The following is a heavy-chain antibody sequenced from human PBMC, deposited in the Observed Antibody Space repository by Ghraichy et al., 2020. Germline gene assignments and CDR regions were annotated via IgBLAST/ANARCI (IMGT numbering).Heavy chain of an antibody. CDR1: GFTFSSYG. CDR3: AKEYIVVVTAGGMDV. J-gene: IGHJ6*02. D-gene: IGHD2-21*02. CDR2: ISYDGSNK. Sequence: GGSLRLSCAASGFTFSSYGMHWVRQAPGKGLEWVAVISYDGSNKYYADSVKGRFTISRDNSKNTLYLQMNSLRAEDTAVYYCAKEYIVVVTAGGMDVWGHGTTVTVSS. V-gene: IGHV3-30*18.